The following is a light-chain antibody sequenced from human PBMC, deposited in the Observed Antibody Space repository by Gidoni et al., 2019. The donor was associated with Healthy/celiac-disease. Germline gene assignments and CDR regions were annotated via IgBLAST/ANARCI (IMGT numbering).Light chain of an antibody. J-gene: IGKJ1*01. CDR2: ATS. Sequence: AIRMTQSPSSFSASTGDRVTITCRASQGISSYLAWHQQKPGKAPQLLIYATSTLQSGVPSRFSGSGSGTDFTLTISCLQSKDFATYYCQQYYSYPRTFGQGTKVEIK. V-gene: IGKV1-8*01. CDR3: QQYYSYPRT. CDR1: QGISSY.